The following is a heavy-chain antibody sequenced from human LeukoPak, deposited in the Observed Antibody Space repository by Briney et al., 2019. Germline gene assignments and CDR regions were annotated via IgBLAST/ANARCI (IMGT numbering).Heavy chain of an antibody. CDR2: VHYSGTT. Sequence: SETLSLTCTVSGGSINTIGYYWGWIRQPPGKGLEWIANVHYSGTTSYSPSLQSRLTISVDTSKKWFSLKLSSVTAADTAVYYCARVKYCSNGSCYKYFDYWGQGTLVTVSS. D-gene: IGHD2-8*01. CDR1: GGSINTIGYY. J-gene: IGHJ4*02. CDR3: ARVKYCSNGSCYKYFDY. V-gene: IGHV4-39*07.